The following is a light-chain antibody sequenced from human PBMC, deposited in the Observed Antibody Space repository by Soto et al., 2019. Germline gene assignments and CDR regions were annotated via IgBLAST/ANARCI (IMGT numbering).Light chain of an antibody. V-gene: IGKV3-20*01. J-gene: IGKJ2*01. CDR3: QQYGSSPYT. CDR2: GAS. CDR1: QSVRNSY. Sequence: EILLTQSPGTLSLSPGERATLSCRASQSVRNSYLAWYQQKPGQAPRLLIYGASGRATGIPDRFSGSGSGTDFTLTISRLEPEDFAVYYCQQYGSSPYTFVPGTKLEI.